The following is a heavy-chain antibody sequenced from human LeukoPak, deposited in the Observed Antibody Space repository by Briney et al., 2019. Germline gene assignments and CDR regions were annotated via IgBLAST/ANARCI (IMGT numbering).Heavy chain of an antibody. Sequence: GGSLRLSCAASGFTFSSYGMHWVRQAPGKGLEWVAFIRYDGSNKYYADSVKGRFTISRDNSKNTLYLQMNSLRAEDTAVYYCARDLNRYQLLYYFDYWGQGTLVTVSS. CDR3: ARDLNRYQLLYYFDY. V-gene: IGHV3-30*02. D-gene: IGHD2-2*01. J-gene: IGHJ4*02. CDR1: GFTFSSYG. CDR2: IRYDGSNK.